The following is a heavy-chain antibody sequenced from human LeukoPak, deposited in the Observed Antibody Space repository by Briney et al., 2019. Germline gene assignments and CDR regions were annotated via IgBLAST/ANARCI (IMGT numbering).Heavy chain of an antibody. Sequence: GGSLRLSCAASGFTFNNYAMSWVRQAPGKGLEWVSAISGSGGSAYYSDSVKGRFTISRDNAKNSLYLQMNSLRGEDTAVYYCARDYYDSLTGYYSSFDYWGQGTLVTVSS. CDR1: GFTFNNYA. J-gene: IGHJ4*02. D-gene: IGHD3-9*01. CDR2: ISGSGGSA. V-gene: IGHV3-23*01. CDR3: ARDYYDSLTGYYSSFDY.